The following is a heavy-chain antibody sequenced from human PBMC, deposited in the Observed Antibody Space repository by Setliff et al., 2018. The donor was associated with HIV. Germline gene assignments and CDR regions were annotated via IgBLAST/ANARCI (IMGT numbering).Heavy chain of an antibody. CDR2: IYYSGST. Sequence: SETLSLTCTVSGGSISSYHWSWIRQPPGKGLEWIGYIYYSGSTNYNHSLKSRVTISVDTSKNQFSLKLSSVTAADTAVYYCARDHHGARRDYYYYYMDVWGKGTTVTVSS. V-gene: IGHV4-59*01. CDR3: ARDHHGARRDYYYYYMDV. CDR1: GGSISSYH. J-gene: IGHJ6*03.